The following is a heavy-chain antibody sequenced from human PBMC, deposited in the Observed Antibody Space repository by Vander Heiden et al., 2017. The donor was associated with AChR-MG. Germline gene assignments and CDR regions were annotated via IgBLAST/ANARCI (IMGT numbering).Heavy chain of an antibody. CDR1: GFPFSSYG. CDR3: AKDDESARIAAAGG. Sequence: QVQLVESGGGVVQPGRPLRLSCAASGFPFSSYGMHWVRQAPGKGLEWVAVISYDGSNKYYADSVKGRFTISRDNSKNTLYLQMNSLRAEDTAVYYCAKDDESARIAAAGGWGQGTLVTVSS. CDR2: ISYDGSNK. D-gene: IGHD6-13*01. V-gene: IGHV3-30*18. J-gene: IGHJ4*02.